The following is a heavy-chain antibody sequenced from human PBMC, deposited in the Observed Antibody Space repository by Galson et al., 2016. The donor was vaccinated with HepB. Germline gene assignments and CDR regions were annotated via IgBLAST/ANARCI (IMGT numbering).Heavy chain of an antibody. CDR3: ARVYPGVTLDF. CDR2: IRDYNGNT. J-gene: IGHJ3*01. Sequence: SVKVSCKASGYTFSSYEISWVRQASVQGLEWLRWIRDYNGNTKYPHKVQGIVPMTTDASPSAAYIELRSQRSDDTAVYYCARVYPGVTLDFWGQGTMVTVPA. CDR1: GYTFSSYE. D-gene: IGHD2-8*01. V-gene: IGHV1-18*01.